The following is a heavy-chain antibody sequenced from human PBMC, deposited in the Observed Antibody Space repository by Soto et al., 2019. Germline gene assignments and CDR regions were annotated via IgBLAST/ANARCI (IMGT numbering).Heavy chain of an antibody. Sequence: EVQLLESGGGLVQPGGSLRLSCAASGFTFSSYAMSWVRQAPGKGLEWVSAISGSGGSTYYADSVKGRFTISRDNSKNTVSLQMNSLRAEDTALYYCAAVVVVAATYNWFDPWVQGTLVTVSS. J-gene: IGHJ5*02. D-gene: IGHD2-15*01. CDR1: GFTFSSYA. CDR2: ISGSGGST. CDR3: AAVVVVAATYNWFDP. V-gene: IGHV3-23*01.